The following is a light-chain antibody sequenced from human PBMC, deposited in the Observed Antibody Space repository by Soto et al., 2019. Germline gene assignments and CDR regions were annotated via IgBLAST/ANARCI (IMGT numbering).Light chain of an antibody. V-gene: IGLV9-49*01. CDR1: SGYSNYK. CDR3: GADHGSGSNFVVV. CDR2: VGTGGIVG. J-gene: IGLJ2*01. Sequence: QSVLTQPPSASASLGASVTLTCTLSSGYSNYKVDGYQQRPGKGPRFVMRVGTGGIVGSKGDGIPDRFSVLGSGLNRYLTIKNIQEEDESDYHCGADHGSGSNFVVVFGGGTKVTVL.